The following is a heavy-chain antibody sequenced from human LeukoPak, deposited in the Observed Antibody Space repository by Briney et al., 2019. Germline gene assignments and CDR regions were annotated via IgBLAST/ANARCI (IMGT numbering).Heavy chain of an antibody. J-gene: IGHJ3*01. Sequence: GGSLRLSCVASGVAVSSNYMSWVRQAPGKGLEGVSVVHGGDTTQYADSVKGRFTISRDNSRNMVYLQMNSLRPEDTAAYYCARDVDNPMLGGAFDLWGQGTMVTVSS. D-gene: IGHD4-23*01. CDR3: ARDVDNPMLGGAFDL. CDR1: GVAVSSNY. V-gene: IGHV3-66*02. CDR2: VHGGDTT.